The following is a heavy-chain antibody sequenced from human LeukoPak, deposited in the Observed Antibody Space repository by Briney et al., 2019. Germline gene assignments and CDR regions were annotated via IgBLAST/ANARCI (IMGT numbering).Heavy chain of an antibody. J-gene: IGHJ4*02. CDR2: IKSKADGGIT. D-gene: IGHD3-22*01. CDR3: TTGAPTSGFLFDY. V-gene: IGHV3-15*01. Sequence: GGSLRLSCAVSGSTFTNVWMSWVRQAPGKGLEWVGRIKSKADGGITEYAAPVKGRFSVSRDDSKKTLYLQMNSLKTEDTAVYYCTTGAPTSGFLFDYWGQGALVTVSS. CDR1: GSTFTNVW.